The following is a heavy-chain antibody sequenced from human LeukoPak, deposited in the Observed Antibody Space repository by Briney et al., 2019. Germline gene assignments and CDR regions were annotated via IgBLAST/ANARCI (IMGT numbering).Heavy chain of an antibody. D-gene: IGHD3-3*01. V-gene: IGHV1-2*02. CDR3: ARDSGYYDFWSGYVGWFDP. CDR2: INPNSGGT. Sequence: ASVKVSCKASGYTFTRYYMHWVRQAPGQGLEWMGWINPNSGGTNYAQKFQGRVTMTRDTSISTAYMELSRLRSDDTAVYYCARDSGYYDFWSGYVGWFDPWGQGTLVTVSS. J-gene: IGHJ5*02. CDR1: GYTFTRYY.